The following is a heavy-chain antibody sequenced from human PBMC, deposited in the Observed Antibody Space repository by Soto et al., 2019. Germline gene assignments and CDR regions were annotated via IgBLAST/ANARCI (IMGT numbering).Heavy chain of an antibody. CDR3: ARVASSSWYYFDY. CDR2: IYYSGST. J-gene: IGHJ4*02. V-gene: IGHV4-30-4*01. Sequence: PSETLSLTCTVSGGSISSGDYYWSWIRQPPGKGLEWIGYIYYSGSTYYNPSLKSRVTISVDTSKNQLSLKLSSVTAADTAVYYCARVASSSWYYFDYWGQGTLVSVSS. CDR1: GGSISSGDYY. D-gene: IGHD6-13*01.